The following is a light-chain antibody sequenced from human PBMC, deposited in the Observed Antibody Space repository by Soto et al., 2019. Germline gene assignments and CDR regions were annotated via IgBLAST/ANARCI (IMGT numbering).Light chain of an antibody. CDR2: GAS. V-gene: IGKV3-20*01. CDR1: QSVSSSY. CDR3: QQYGSSPWT. J-gene: IGKJ1*01. Sequence: ENVLTQAPGPPFLSPREKNTLSCRARQSVSSSYLAWYQQKPGQAPRLLIYGASSRATGIPDRFSGSGSGTDLTLTISRLEPEDFAVYYCQQYGSSPWTFGQGTKVDIK.